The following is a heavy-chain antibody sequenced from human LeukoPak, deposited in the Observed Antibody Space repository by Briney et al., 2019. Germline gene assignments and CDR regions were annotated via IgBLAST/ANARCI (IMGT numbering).Heavy chain of an antibody. J-gene: IGHJ4*02. D-gene: IGHD5-18*01. CDR3: ARGRGEVYTYGRYYFDY. V-gene: IGHV1-2*02. CDR2: INPNSGGT. CDR1: GYTFTGYY. Sequence: ASVKVSCKASGYTFTGYYMHWVRQAPGQGLEWMGWINPNSGGTNYAQKFQGRVTMTRDTSISTAYVELSRLRSDDTAVYYCARGRGEVYTYGRYYFDYWGQGTLVTVSS.